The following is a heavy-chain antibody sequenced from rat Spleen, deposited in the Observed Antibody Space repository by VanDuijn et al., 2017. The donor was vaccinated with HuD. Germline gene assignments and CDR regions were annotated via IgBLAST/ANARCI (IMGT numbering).Heavy chain of an antibody. CDR2: IWGNGNA. Sequence: QVQLKESGPGLVQPSQTLSLTCTVSGFSLISHSVHWVRQPPGKGLEWMGVIWGNGNANYNSALKSRLSISRDTSKSQIYLKMDSLQTEDIATYYCARDGGLGDSDYWGQGVMVTVSA. D-gene: IGHD5-1*01. J-gene: IGHJ2*01. CDR3: ARDGGLGDSDY. CDR1: GFSLISHS. V-gene: IGHV2-13*01.